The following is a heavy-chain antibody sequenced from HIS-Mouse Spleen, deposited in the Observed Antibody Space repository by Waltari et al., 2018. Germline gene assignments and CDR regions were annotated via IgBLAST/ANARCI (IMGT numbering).Heavy chain of an antibody. Sequence: QLQLQESGPGLVKPSETLSLTCTVSGGSISSSSYYWGWIRQPPGKGLEGIGSIYYSGSTYYTPSLSGRVTISVDTSKNQFSLKLSSVTAADTAVYYCAREIPYSSSWYDWYFDLWGRGTLVTVSS. CDR3: AREIPYSSSWYDWYFDL. D-gene: IGHD6-13*01. CDR1: GGSISSSSYY. J-gene: IGHJ2*01. CDR2: IYYSGST. V-gene: IGHV4-39*07.